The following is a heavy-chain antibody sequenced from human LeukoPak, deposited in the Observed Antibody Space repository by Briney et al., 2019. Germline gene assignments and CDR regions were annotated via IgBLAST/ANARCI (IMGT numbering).Heavy chain of an antibody. CDR3: AKDPGRTGCYGNWLDP. V-gene: IGHV3-23*01. D-gene: IGHD4/OR15-4a*01. CDR1: GFTFSSFA. CDR2: ISGSGTSA. J-gene: IGHJ5*02. Sequence: GGSLRLSCAASGFTFSSFAMSWVRQAPGKGLEWVSAISGSGTSAYYADSVKGRFTISRDNSKNTLYLQMNSLRAEDTAIYSCAKDPGRTGCYGNWLDPWGREPWSPSPQ.